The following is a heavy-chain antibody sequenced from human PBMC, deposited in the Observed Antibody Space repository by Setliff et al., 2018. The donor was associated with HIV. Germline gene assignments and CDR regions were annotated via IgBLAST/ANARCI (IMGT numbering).Heavy chain of an antibody. D-gene: IGHD6-13*01. CDR1: RGTFTSYA. Sequence: VQVSCKTSRGTFTSYAFTWVRQAPGQGLEWMGGIISILNVATYAQKFQGRVTITADKSTSTVYMELSSLRSEDSAVYYCARVLKGYSSSYEAFDIWGQGTMVTVSS. CDR3: ARVLKGYSSSYEAFDI. CDR2: IISILNVA. V-gene: IGHV1-69*10. J-gene: IGHJ3*02.